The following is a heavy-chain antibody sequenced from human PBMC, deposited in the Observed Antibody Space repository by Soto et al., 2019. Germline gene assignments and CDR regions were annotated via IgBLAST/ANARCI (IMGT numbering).Heavy chain of an antibody. D-gene: IGHD2-15*01. J-gene: IGHJ4*02. CDR3: ARVGIGYCSGGSCYSNFDY. CDR2: INPSNDNT. V-gene: IGHV1-3*01. Sequence: ASVKVSCKASGYTFAGYAMHWVRQAPGQGLEWMGWINPSNDNTRYSQKFQGRVTITRDTSASTAYMELSSLRSEDTAVYYCARVGIGYCSGGSCYSNFDYWGQGTLVTVSS. CDR1: GYTFAGYA.